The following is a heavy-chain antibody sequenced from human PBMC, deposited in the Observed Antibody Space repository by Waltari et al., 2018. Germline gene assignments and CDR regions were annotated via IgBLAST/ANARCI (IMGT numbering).Heavy chain of an antibody. CDR3: ARYCSSTSCFHYYYGMDV. D-gene: IGHD2-2*01. V-gene: IGHV1-8*02. Sequence: QVQLVQSGAEVKKPGASVKVSCKASGYTFTSYDSNWVRQATGQGLEWMGWMNPNSGNTGYAQKFQGRVTMTRNTSISTAYMELSSLRSEDTAVYYCARYCSSTSCFHYYYGMDVWGQGTTVTVSS. CDR2: MNPNSGNT. CDR1: GYTFTSYD. J-gene: IGHJ6*02.